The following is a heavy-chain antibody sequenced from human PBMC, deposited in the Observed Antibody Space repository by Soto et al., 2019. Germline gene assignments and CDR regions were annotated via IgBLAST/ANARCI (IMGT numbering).Heavy chain of an antibody. CDR3: ARALRPIRYCSSTSCYYYYYYGMDV. D-gene: IGHD2-2*01. J-gene: IGHJ6*02. V-gene: IGHV3-13*01. Sequence: GGSLRLSCAASGFTFSSYDMHWVRQATGKGLEWVSAIGTAGDTYYPGSVKGRFTISRENAKNSLYLQMNSLRAGDTAVYYCARALRPIRYCSSTSCYYYYYYGMDVWGQGTTVTV. CDR2: IGTAGDT. CDR1: GFTFSSYD.